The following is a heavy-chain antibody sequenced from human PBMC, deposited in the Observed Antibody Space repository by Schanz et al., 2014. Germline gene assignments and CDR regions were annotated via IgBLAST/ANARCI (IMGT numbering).Heavy chain of an antibody. CDR3: ARGRTFDY. CDR1: GYTFSNDD. V-gene: IGHV1-8*01. CDR2: MQPDSGKT. J-gene: IGHJ4*02. Sequence: QVQLVQSGAELRKPGTSVKVSCKTSGYTFSNDDINWVRQAIGQGPEWMGWMQPDSGKTHYAQKLQGRVTMTADTSTSTAYIELHILTSEDTAVYYCARGRTFDYWGQGTLVTVSS.